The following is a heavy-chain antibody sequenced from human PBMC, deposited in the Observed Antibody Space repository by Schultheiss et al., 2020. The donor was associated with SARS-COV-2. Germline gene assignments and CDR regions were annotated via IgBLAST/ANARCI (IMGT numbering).Heavy chain of an antibody. V-gene: IGHV3-53*01. CDR1: GFTVSSNY. CDR3: ARDSAITGDYFDY. CDR2: IYSGGST. D-gene: IGHD3-16*01. Sequence: GGSLRLSCAASGFTVSSNYMSWVRQAPGKGLEWVSVIYSGGSTYYADSVKGRFTISRDNSKNTLYLQMNSLRAEDTAVYYCARDSAITGDYFDYWGQGTLVTVSS. J-gene: IGHJ4*02.